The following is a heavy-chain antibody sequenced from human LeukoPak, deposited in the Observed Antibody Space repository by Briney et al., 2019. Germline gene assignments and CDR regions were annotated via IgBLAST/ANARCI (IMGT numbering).Heavy chain of an antibody. CDR1: GSEFIFSNAW. V-gene: IGHV3-15*01. J-gene: IGHJ4*02. D-gene: IGHD1-26*01. CDR2: IKSKSDGGTT. Sequence: GGSLRLSCEPSGSEFIFSNAWMTWVRQAPGTGLEWLARIKSKSDGGTTDYAAPVKVRFTISVQDSRETSYLQMNNLKIEDTAVHYCTAVRWSGSFDYWGQGNLVTVSS. CDR3: TAVRWSGSFDY.